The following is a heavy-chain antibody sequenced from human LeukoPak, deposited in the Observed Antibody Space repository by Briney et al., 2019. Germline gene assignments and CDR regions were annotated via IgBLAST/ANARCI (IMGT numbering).Heavy chain of an antibody. V-gene: IGHV4-34*01. CDR1: GGSFSGYY. CDR3: ARATTLLIDY. D-gene: IGHD3-10*01. J-gene: IGHJ4*02. CDR2: INHSGST. Sequence: SETLSLTCAVYGGSFSGYYWSWICQPPGKGLEWIGEINHSGSTNYNPSLKSRVTISVDTSKNQFSLKLSSVTAADTAVYYRARATTLLIDYWGQGTLVTVSS.